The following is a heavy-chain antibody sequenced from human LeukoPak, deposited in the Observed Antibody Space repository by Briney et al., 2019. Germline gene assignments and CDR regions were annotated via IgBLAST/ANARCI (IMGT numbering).Heavy chain of an antibody. Sequence: SETLSLTCTVSGGSISSYYWSWIRQPPGKGLEWIGYIYYRGTTNCNPSLKSRVTISVDTSKNQFSLKLTSVTAADTAIYYCTKAARYCSGGSCWDYWGQGTLVTVSS. CDR2: IYYRGTT. CDR3: TKAARYCSGGSCWDY. CDR1: GGSISSYY. V-gene: IGHV4-59*01. D-gene: IGHD2-15*01. J-gene: IGHJ4*02.